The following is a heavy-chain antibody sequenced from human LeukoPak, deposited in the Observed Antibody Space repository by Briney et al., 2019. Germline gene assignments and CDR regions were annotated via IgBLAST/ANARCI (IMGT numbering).Heavy chain of an antibody. J-gene: IGHJ5*02. V-gene: IGHV1-2*04. CDR3: ARDLGVGYSSGWYGNNWFDP. CDR2: INPNSGGT. CDR1: GYTFTGYY. Sequence: ASVKVSCKASGYTFTGYYMHWVRQAPGQGLEWMGWINPNSGGTNYAQKFQGWVTMTRDTSISTAYMELSSLRSDDTAVYYCARDLGVGYSSGWYGNNWFDPWGQGTLVTVSS. D-gene: IGHD6-19*01.